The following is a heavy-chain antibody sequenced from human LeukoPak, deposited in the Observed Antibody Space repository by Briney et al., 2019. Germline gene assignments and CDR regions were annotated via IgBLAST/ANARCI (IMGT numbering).Heavy chain of an antibody. CDR2: ISGYNGKT. V-gene: IGHV1-18*01. Sequence: ASVKVSCKASGYTFNTYGITWVRQAPGQGLEWMGWISGYNGKTKYAQKLQGRVTMTTDTSTRTAYMELRSLRSDDTAVYYCAKGLMYNGIVGAFDIWGQGTMVTVSS. CDR3: AKGLMYNGIVGAFDI. CDR1: GYTFNTYG. J-gene: IGHJ3*02. D-gene: IGHD1-14*01.